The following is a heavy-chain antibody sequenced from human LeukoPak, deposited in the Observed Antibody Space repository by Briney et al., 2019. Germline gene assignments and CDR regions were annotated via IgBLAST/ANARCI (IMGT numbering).Heavy chain of an antibody. J-gene: IGHJ3*02. CDR3: AIYSSGWYNGFDI. V-gene: IGHV4-61*01. Sequence: SETLSLTCTVPGGSVSSASYYWSWIRQPPGKGPEWIGCIYYSGSTNYNPSLKSRVTVSVDTSKDQFSLKLSSVTTADTAVYYCAIYSSGWYNGFDIWGQGTMVTVSS. CDR1: GGSVSSASYY. CDR2: IYYSGST. D-gene: IGHD6-19*01.